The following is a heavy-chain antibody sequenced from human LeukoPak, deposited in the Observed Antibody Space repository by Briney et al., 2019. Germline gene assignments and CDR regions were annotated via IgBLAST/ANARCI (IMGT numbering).Heavy chain of an antibody. J-gene: IGHJ4*02. D-gene: IGHD1-26*01. V-gene: IGHV1-2*02. CDR1: GYTFTGYY. CDR2: INPNSGGT. Sequence: ASVKVSCKASGYTFTGYYMHWVRQAPGQVLEWMGWINPNSGGTNYAQKFQDRVTMTRDTSISTAYMELSRLRSDDTAVYYCARMFLRGSVGATRGVGYWGQGTLVTVSS. CDR3: ARMFLRGSVGATRGVGY.